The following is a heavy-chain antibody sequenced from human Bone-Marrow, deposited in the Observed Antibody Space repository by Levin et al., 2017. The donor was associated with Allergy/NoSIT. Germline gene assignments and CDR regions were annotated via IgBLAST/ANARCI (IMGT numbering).Heavy chain of an antibody. CDR1: GFTFSSYW. D-gene: IGHD1-26*01. CDR2: INSDGSST. Sequence: PGGSLRLSCAASGFTFSSYWMHWVRQAPGKGLVWVSRINSDGSSTSYADSVKGRFTISRDNAKNTLYLQMNSLRAEDTAVYYCVRYSGSRNTFDYWGQGTLVTVSS. J-gene: IGHJ4*02. V-gene: IGHV3-74*01. CDR3: VRYSGSRNTFDY.